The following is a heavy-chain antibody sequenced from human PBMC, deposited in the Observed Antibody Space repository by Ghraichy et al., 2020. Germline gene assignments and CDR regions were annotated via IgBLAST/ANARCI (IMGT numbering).Heavy chain of an antibody. CDR3: ARDEGSVGY. J-gene: IGHJ4*02. CDR1: GFSFSSYS. D-gene: IGHD3-10*01. V-gene: IGHV3-48*02. Sequence: GGSLRLSCAASGFSFSSYSMNWVRQAPGKGLEWVSYISTSGSTIYYADSVKGRFTISRDSAKNSLCLLMNSMSDEDTAVYYCARDEGSVGYWGQGTLVTVSS. CDR2: ISTSGSTI.